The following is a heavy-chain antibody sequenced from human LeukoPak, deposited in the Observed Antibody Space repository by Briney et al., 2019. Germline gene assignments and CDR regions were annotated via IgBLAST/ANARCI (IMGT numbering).Heavy chain of an antibody. J-gene: IGHJ2*01. Sequence: PGGSLRLSCAASGFTFDDYAMHWVRQAPGKGLEWVSGISWNSGSIGYADSVKGRFTISRDNAKNSLYLQMISLRAEDTALYYCAKDGNHKWYFDLRGRGSLVTVSS. V-gene: IGHV3-9*01. CDR3: AKDGNHKWYFDL. CDR1: GFTFDDYA. CDR2: ISWNSGSI.